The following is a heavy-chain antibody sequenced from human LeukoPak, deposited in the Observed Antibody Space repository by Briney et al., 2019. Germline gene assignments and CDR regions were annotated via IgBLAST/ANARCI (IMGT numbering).Heavy chain of an antibody. J-gene: IGHJ4*02. D-gene: IGHD1-26*01. CDR2: ISTSGTT. CDR1: GGSVTTYY. V-gene: IGHV4-4*07. CDR3: AREATVVGATII. Sequence: KPSETLSLTRTVSGGSVTTYYWSWIRQSAGKGLEWIGHISTSGTTTYNPSLKSRATMSVDTSKNQFSLKLTSVTAADMAVHYCAREATVVGATIIWGQGTLVTVSS.